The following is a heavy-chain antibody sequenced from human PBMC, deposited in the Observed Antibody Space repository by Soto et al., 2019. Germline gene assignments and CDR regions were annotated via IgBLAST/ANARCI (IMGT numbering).Heavy chain of an antibody. CDR3: ARDKITGLFDY. V-gene: IGHV4-31*03. D-gene: IGHD2-8*02. J-gene: IGHJ4*02. CDR1: GGSISSGGYD. Sequence: SETLSLSCSVSGGSISSGGYDWNWIRQHPGKGLEWIGNIYYSGTTYHNPSLKSRVTISVDTSKNQFSLKLTSVTAADTAVYYCARDKITGLFDYWGQGTLVTVSS. CDR2: IYYSGTT.